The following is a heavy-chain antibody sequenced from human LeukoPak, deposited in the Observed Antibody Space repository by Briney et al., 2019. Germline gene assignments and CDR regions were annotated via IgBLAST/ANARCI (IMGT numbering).Heavy chain of an antibody. CDR3: ARVGYKKGAMSY. V-gene: IGHV3-21*01. J-gene: IGHJ4*01. CDR1: GFSFSSSS. Sequence: PGGSLRLSCAASGFSFSSSSMHWVRQAPGKGLEWVSSISSCSTHLYYADSVKGRFTISRDNAKNSLYLQMNSLRADDTAVYYCARVGYKKGAMSYWGHGTLVTVSS. CDR2: ISSCSTHL. D-gene: IGHD5-18*01.